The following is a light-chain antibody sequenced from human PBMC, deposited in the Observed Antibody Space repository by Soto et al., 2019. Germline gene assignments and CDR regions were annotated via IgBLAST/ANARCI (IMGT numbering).Light chain of an antibody. CDR2: DAS. CDR1: QSVSSY. V-gene: IGKV3-11*01. Sequence: ESVLTQSPATLSLSPGERATLSWGASQSVSSYLAWYQQKPGQAPRLLIYDASNRATGIPARFSGSGYGTDFTLTISSLEPQDFAVYYCQQRSNWPPITFCQGTRLEIK. CDR3: QQRSNWPPIT. J-gene: IGKJ5*01.